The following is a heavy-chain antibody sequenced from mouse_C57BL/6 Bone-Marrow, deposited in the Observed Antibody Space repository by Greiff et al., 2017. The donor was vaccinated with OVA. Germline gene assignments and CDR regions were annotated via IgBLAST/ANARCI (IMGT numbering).Heavy chain of an antibody. J-gene: IGHJ2*01. CDR2: IHPNSGST. V-gene: IGHV1-64*01. CDR3: ARSAGGIDWDDYFDD. CDR1: GYTFTSYW. D-gene: IGHD4-1*01. Sequence: QVQLQQSGAELVKPGASVKLSCKASGYTFTSYWMHWVKQRPGQGLEWIGMIHPNSGSTNYNEKFKSKATLTVDKSSSTAYMQLSSLTSEDSAVYYCARSAGGIDWDDYFDDWGKGTTLTVSS.